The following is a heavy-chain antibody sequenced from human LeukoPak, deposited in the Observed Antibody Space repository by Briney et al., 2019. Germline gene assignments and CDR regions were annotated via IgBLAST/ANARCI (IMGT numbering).Heavy chain of an antibody. V-gene: IGHV4-59*08. CDR2: IYYSGST. Sequence: SETLSLTCTVSGGSISSYYWSWIRQPPGKGLEWIGYIYYSGSTNYNPPLKSRVTISVDTSKNQFSLKLSSVTAADTAVYYCARHWLTDAFDIWGQGTMVTVSS. CDR1: GGSISSYY. D-gene: IGHD6-19*01. J-gene: IGHJ3*02. CDR3: ARHWLTDAFDI.